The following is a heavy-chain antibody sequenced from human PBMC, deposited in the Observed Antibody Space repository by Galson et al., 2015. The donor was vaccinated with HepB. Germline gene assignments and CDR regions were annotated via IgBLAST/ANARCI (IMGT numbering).Heavy chain of an antibody. CDR1: GGSISSSNW. J-gene: IGHJ4*02. D-gene: IGHD1-26*01. CDR3: ARLKSGSYSTTEGTGY. V-gene: IGHV4-4*02. CDR2: IYHSGST. Sequence: ETLSLTCAVSGGSISSSNWWSWVRQPPGKGLEWIGEIYHSGSTNYNPSLKSRVTISVDKSKNQFSLKLSSVTAADTAVYYCARLKSGSYSTTEGTGYWGQGTLVTVSS.